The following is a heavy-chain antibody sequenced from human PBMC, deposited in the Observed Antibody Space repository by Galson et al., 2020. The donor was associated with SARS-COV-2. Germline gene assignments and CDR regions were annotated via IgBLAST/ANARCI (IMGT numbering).Heavy chain of an antibody. J-gene: IGHJ3*01. D-gene: IGHD3-3*01. CDR3: AKDLADFWSGPDALDV. Sequence: GGSLRLSCAASGFSFRSYAMHWVRQAPGKGLEWVAVTSYDGSSKNSADSVKGRFTISRDNSKNTLYLQMNSLRTEDTAVYYCAKDLADFWSGPDALDVWGQGTMVTVSS. CDR2: TSYDGSSK. V-gene: IGHV3-30*18. CDR1: GFSFRSYA.